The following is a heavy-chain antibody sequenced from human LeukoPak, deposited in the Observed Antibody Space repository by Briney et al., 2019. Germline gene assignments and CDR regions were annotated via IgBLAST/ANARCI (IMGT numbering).Heavy chain of an antibody. J-gene: IGHJ4*02. CDR3: SMDKRGYSYAKSGDFDY. V-gene: IGHV1-69*05. Sequence: ASVKVSCKASGGTFSSYAMSWVRQAPGQGLEWMGGIIHIFGTANYAEKLQGRVTITRDKSKSTAYMELSSLRSEDTAVYYCSMDKRGYSYAKSGDFDYWGQGTLVTVSS. CDR2: IIHIFGTA. CDR1: GGTFSSYA. D-gene: IGHD5-18*01.